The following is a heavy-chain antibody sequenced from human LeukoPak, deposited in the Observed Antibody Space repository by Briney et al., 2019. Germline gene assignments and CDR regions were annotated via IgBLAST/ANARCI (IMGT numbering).Heavy chain of an antibody. V-gene: IGHV4-61*01. CDR3: ARAFTGSGYYYDAFDI. Sequence: SETLSLTCTVSGGSVSSGSYYWSWIRQPPGKGLEWIGYIYYSGSTNYNPSLKSRVTISVDTSKNQFSLKLSSVTAADTAVYYCARAFTGSGYYYDAFDIWGQGTMVTVSS. CDR2: IYYSGST. D-gene: IGHD3-22*01. CDR1: GGSVSSGSYY. J-gene: IGHJ3*02.